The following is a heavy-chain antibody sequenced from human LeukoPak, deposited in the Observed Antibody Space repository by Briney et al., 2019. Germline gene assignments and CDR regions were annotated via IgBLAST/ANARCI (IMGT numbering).Heavy chain of an antibody. V-gene: IGHV1-18*01. CDR1: GYTFTSHG. CDR2: ISTYNGYT. Sequence: GASVNVSCKASGYTFTSHGVSWVRQAPGQGLEYMGWISTYNGYTHYAQKLQGRVSLTTDTSTSTAYMEMSSLRSDDTAVYYCARDRLVQGVISSPEYWGQGTLVTVSS. D-gene: IGHD3-10*01. J-gene: IGHJ4*02. CDR3: ARDRLVQGVISSPEY.